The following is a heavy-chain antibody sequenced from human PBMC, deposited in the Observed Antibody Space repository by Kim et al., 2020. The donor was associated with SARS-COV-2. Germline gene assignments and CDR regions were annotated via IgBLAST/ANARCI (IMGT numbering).Heavy chain of an antibody. CDR2: INHSGST. V-gene: IGHV4-34*01. CDR3: ARGAKGSGSYYFGNPVAFDI. D-gene: IGHD3-10*01. J-gene: IGHJ3*02. Sequence: SETLSLTCAVYGGSFSGYYWSWIRQPPGKGLEWIGEINHSGSTNYNPSLKSRVTISVDTSKNQFSLKLSSVTAADTAVYYCARGAKGSGSYYFGNPVAFDIWGQGTMVTVSS. CDR1: GGSFSGYY.